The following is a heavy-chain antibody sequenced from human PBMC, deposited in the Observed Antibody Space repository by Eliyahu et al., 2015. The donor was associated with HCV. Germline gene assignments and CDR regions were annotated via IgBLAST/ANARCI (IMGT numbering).Heavy chain of an antibody. CDR3: AKDEGEYSYGYSSSY. CDR1: GFTFXXYG. CDR2: IRYGGNNK. Sequence: QVQLVESGGGVVQPGGSLRLSCGASGFTFXXYGMHWVRQAPGKGLEGVAFIRYGGNNKYYADSVKGRFTISRDNSKNTLYLQMNSLRAEDTAVYYCAKDEGEYSYGYSSSYWGQGTLVTVSS. J-gene: IGHJ4*02. V-gene: IGHV3-30*02. D-gene: IGHD5-18*01.